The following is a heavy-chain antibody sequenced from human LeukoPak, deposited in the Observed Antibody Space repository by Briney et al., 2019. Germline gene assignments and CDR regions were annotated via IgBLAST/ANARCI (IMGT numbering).Heavy chain of an antibody. D-gene: IGHD3-10*01. CDR3: TTILYGSGSYYKGNY. CDR2: IKSKADGGTT. CDR1: GFTFTNAW. J-gene: IGHJ4*02. V-gene: IGHV3-15*01. Sequence: GESLRLSCAASGFTFTNAWMNWVRQAPGKGLEWVGRIKSKADGGTTEYAAPVKGRFSISRDDSKNTLYLQMNSLKSEDTAVYYCTTILYGSGSYYKGNYWGQGTLVTVSS.